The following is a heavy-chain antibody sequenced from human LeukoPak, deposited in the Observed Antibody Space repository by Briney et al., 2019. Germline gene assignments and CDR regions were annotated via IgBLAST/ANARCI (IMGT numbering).Heavy chain of an antibody. J-gene: IGHJ5*02. D-gene: IGHD1-14*01. CDR2: INHSGST. Sequence: SETLSLTCAVYGGSFSGYYWSWIRQPPGKGLEGIGEINHSGSTNYNPSLKSRVTISVDTSKTQFSLKLSSVTAADTAVYYCAREPIGPELLDVIWFAPWGQGTLVTVSS. CDR1: GGSFSGYY. V-gene: IGHV4-34*01. CDR3: AREPIGPELLDVIWFAP.